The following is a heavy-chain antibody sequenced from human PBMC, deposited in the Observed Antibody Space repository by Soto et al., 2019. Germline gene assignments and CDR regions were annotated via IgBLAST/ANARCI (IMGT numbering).Heavy chain of an antibody. CDR1: RYSFTSYG. D-gene: IGHD5-12*01. CDR2: ISRGNGNI. CDR3: ARGTMATGVFNMDV. V-gene: IGHV1-18*01. Sequence: ASVKVSCKAPRYSFTSYGIHWARHASGQSLEWMGNISRGNGNIKYSQNLQGRATMTTDTSTSTAYMELRSLRSDDSAVYYCARGTMATGVFNMDVWGKGTTVTAP. J-gene: IGHJ6*03.